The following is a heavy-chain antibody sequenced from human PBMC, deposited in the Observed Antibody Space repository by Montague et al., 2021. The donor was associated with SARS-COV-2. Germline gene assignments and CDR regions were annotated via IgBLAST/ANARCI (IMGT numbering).Heavy chain of an antibody. CDR2: ISWNSGSR. CDR3: AKDYYFGAFDI. J-gene: IGHJ3*02. CDR1: GFTFDDYA. V-gene: IGHV3-9*01. D-gene: IGHD3-10*01. Sequence: SLRLFCAASGFTFDDYAMHWVRQTPGKGLEWASGISWNSGSRGYADSVKGRFTIYRDNAKNSLYLQMNSLRTEDTAFYYCAKDYYFGAFDIWGQGTMVTVSS.